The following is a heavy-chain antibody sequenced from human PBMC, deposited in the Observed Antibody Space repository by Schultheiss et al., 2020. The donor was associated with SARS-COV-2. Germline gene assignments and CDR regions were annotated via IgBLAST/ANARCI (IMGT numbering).Heavy chain of an antibody. CDR1: GYSISSGYY. Sequence: SETLSLTCAVSGYSISSGYYWGWILQPPGKGLEWIGSIYYSGSTYYNPSLKSRVTISVDTSKNQFSLKLSSVTAADTAVYYCAREQDLGISRPFDYWGQGTLVTVSS. CDR2: IYYSGST. V-gene: IGHV4-38-2*02. D-gene: IGHD7-27*01. J-gene: IGHJ4*02. CDR3: AREQDLGISRPFDY.